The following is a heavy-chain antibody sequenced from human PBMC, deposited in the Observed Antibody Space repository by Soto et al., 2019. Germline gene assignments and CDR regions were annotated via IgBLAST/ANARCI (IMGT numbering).Heavy chain of an antibody. J-gene: IGHJ6*02. CDR1: GGSFSGYY. Sequence: QVQLQQWGAGLLKPSETLSLTCAVYGGSFSGYYWSWIRQPPGKGLEWIGEINHSGSTNYNPSLKSRVIISVDTSKNQFSLKLSSVTAAETAVYYCARNGSYYDFWSGYYFGGGMDVWGQGTTVTVSS. D-gene: IGHD3-3*01. V-gene: IGHV4-34*01. CDR3: ARNGSYYDFWSGYYFGGGMDV. CDR2: INHSGST.